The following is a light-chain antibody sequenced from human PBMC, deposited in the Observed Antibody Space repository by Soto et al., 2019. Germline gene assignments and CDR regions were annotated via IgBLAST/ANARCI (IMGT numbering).Light chain of an antibody. Sequence: EIVLTQSPGTLSLSPGKRATLSSRASQRVSRSYLAWYQQKPGQAPRLLIFGASSRATGIPDRFSGSGSGTDFTLTISRLEPEDFAVYYCQQYGSSSFTFGPGTKVDIK. CDR1: QRVSRSY. CDR2: GAS. CDR3: QQYGSSSFT. J-gene: IGKJ3*01. V-gene: IGKV3-20*01.